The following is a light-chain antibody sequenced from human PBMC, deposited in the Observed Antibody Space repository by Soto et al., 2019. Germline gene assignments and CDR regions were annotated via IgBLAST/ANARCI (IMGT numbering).Light chain of an antibody. CDR2: GTS. V-gene: IGKV3-20*01. Sequence: VLTQSPGTLSLSPGERATLSCRTSQSVSTRNLAWYQQKPGQAPRLLMYGTSNRATGIPDRFSGSGSGTDFTLTISRLEPEAFAVYYCHQFGTSPPAFTFGQGTKVEIK. CDR3: HQFGTSPPAFT. CDR1: QSVSTRN. J-gene: IGKJ2*01.